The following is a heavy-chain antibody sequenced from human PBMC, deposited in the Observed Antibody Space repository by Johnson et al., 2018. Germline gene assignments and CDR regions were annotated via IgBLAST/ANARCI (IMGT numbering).Heavy chain of an antibody. CDR2: ISYDGSNK. Sequence: QVQLVQSGGGVVQPGRSLRLSCAASGFTFSSYGMHWVRQAPGKGLEWVAVISYDGSNKYYADSVKGRFTISRDNSKNTLYLQMNSLRAEDTAVYYCARVLGAPRLYYGMDVWGQGPTVTVSS. V-gene: IGHV3-30*03. CDR1: GFTFSSYG. CDR3: ARVLGAPRLYYGMDV. D-gene: IGHD1-26*01. J-gene: IGHJ6*02.